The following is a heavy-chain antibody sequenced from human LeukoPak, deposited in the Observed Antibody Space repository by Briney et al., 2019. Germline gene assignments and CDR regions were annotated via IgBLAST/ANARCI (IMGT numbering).Heavy chain of an antibody. Sequence: SQTLSLTCTVSGGSISSGSYYWSWIRQPPGKGLEWIGRIYTSGSTNYNPSLKSRVTMSVDTSKNQFSLKLSSVTAADTAVYYCARERETTVTIYYYYYYMDVWGKGTTVTVSS. J-gene: IGHJ6*03. D-gene: IGHD4-11*01. CDR2: IYTSGST. CDR3: ARERETTVTIYYYYYYMDV. CDR1: GGSISSGSYY. V-gene: IGHV4-61*02.